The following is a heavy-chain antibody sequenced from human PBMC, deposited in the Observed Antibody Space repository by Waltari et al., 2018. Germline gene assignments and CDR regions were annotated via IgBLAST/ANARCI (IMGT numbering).Heavy chain of an antibody. CDR2: IKQDGSEN. J-gene: IGHJ4*02. Sequence: EEKVVESGGGLVQPGESLRLSCAASGFTFGNYRMSWVRQAPGKGLEWVANIKQDGSENYYVDSVKGRFTISRDNAKNSLFLQMNSLRAEDTAVYYCAKMVRGGFDYWGQGTLVTVSS. V-gene: IGHV3-7*02. CDR1: GFTFGNYR. D-gene: IGHD3-10*01. CDR3: AKMVRGGFDY.